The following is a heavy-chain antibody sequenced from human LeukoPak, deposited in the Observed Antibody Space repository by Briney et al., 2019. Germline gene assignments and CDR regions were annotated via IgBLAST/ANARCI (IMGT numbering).Heavy chain of an antibody. D-gene: IGHD3-22*01. J-gene: IGHJ3*02. CDR1: GFTFSSYG. Sequence: GGSLRLSCAASGFTFSSYGMHWVRQAPGKGLEWVAVISYDGSNKYYADSVKGRFTISRDNSKNTLYLQMNSLRAEDAAEYYCARVGYDSFDAFDIWGQGTMVTVSS. CDR2: ISYDGSNK. CDR3: ARVGYDSFDAFDI. V-gene: IGHV3-30*19.